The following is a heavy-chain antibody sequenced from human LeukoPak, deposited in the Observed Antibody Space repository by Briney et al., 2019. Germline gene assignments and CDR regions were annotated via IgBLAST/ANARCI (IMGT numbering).Heavy chain of an antibody. V-gene: IGHV4-34*01. Sequence: SETLSLTCAVSGYSISSAYYWSWIRQPPGKGLEWIGEINHSGSTNYNPSLKSRVTISVDTSKNQFSLKLSSVTAADTAVYYCARDTEDSSGYYFDYWGQRTLVTVSS. CDR2: INHSGST. J-gene: IGHJ4*02. CDR3: ARDTEDSSGYYFDY. CDR1: GYSISSAYY. D-gene: IGHD3-22*01.